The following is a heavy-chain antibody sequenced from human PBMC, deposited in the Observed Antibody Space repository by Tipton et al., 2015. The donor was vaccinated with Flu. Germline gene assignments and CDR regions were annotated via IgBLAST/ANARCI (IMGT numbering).Heavy chain of an antibody. CDR1: GYTFTGYY. D-gene: IGHD3-3*01. J-gene: IGHJ5*02. CDR3: ARGNDFWSGYRPFDP. CDR2: INPNSGGT. V-gene: IGHV1-2*02. Sequence: QLVQSGAEVKKPGASVKVSCKASGYTFTGYYMHWVRQAPGQGLEWMGWINPNSGGTNYAQKFQGRVTMTRDTSISTAYMELSRLSSDDPAVYYCARGNDFWSGYRPFDPWGQGTLVTVSS.